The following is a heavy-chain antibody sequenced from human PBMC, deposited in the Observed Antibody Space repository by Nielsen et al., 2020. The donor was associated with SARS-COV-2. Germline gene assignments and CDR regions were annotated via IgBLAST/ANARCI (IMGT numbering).Heavy chain of an antibody. J-gene: IGHJ4*02. D-gene: IGHD6-19*01. CDR2: ISSSSSTI. CDR3: AKARNPPGIAVAGPFDY. CDR1: GFTFDDYA. Sequence: SLKISCAASGFTFDDYAMHWVRQAPGKGLEWVSYISSSSSTIYYADSVKGRFTISRDNAKNSLYLQMNSLRAEDTALYYCAKARNPPGIAVAGPFDYWGQGTLVTVSS. V-gene: IGHV3-9*01.